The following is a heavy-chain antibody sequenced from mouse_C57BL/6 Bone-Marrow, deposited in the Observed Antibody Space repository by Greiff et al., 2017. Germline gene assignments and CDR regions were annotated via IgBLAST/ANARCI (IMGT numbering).Heavy chain of an antibody. CDR1: GYTFTSYW. D-gene: IGHD1-1*01. CDR2: IHPNSGST. J-gene: IGHJ1*03. V-gene: IGHV1-64*01. CDR3: ATPCGSSLCWYFDV. Sequence: QVQLQQPGAELVKPGASVKLSCKASGYTFTSYWMHWVKQRPGHGLEWIGMIHPNSGSTNYNEKFKSQATLTVDKSSSTAYMQLSSLTYENAAVYYCATPCGSSLCWYFDVWGTGTTVTVSS.